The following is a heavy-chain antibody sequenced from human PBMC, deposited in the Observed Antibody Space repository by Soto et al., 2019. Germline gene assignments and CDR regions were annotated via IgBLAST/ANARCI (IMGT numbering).Heavy chain of an antibody. J-gene: IGHJ4*01. V-gene: IGHV4-59*01. D-gene: IGHD3-10*01. CDR1: GGSITSYY. CDR3: ARRWSGTDY. CDR2: IHNSGST. Sequence: QVQLQESGPGLVKPSETLSLTCTVSGGSITSYYWSWIRQPPGKGLEWIGYIHNSGSTSYNPSLQSRVTISADVSKNQFSLDLRSVTAADTAVYYCARRWSGTDYWGRGTLVTVSS.